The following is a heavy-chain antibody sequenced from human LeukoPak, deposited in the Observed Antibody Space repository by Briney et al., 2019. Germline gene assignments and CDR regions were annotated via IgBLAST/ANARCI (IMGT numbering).Heavy chain of an antibody. V-gene: IGHV4-59*12. D-gene: IGHD7-27*01. CDR2: IYYSGST. Sequence: SETLSLTCTVSGGSISSYYWSWLRQPPGKGLEWIGYIYYSGSTNYNPSLKSRVTISVDTSKNQFSLKLSSVTAADTAVYYCARVNWVRYIDYWGQGTPVTVSS. CDR1: GGSISSYY. CDR3: ARVNWVRYIDY. J-gene: IGHJ4*02.